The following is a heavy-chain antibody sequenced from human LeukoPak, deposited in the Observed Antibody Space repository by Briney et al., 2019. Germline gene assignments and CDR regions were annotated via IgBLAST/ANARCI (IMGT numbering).Heavy chain of an antibody. CDR1: GDSVSGSPAV. J-gene: IGHJ4*02. CDR3: AREAVRGGTNFDY. Sequence: SQTLSLTCAISGDSVSGSPAVWDWIRQSPSRGLEWLGRAYYRSKWYIDYTVSVKGRITITPDTSKNQFSLQLNSVTHEDTAVYYCAREAVRGGTNFDYWGQGTLVTVSS. CDR2: AYYRSKWYI. V-gene: IGHV6-1*01. D-gene: IGHD3-10*01.